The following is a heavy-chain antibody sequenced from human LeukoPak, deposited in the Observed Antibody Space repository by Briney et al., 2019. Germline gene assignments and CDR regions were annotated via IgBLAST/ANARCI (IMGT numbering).Heavy chain of an antibody. CDR2: ISWNSGSI. Sequence: PGRSLRLSCAASGFTFDDYAMHWVRHAPGKGLEWVSGISWNSGSIGYADSVKGRFTISRDNAKNSLYPQMNSLRAEDTALYYCAKDSQIAVAGIFDYWGQGTLVTVSS. CDR3: AKDSQIAVAGIFDY. D-gene: IGHD6-19*01. V-gene: IGHV3-9*01. J-gene: IGHJ4*02. CDR1: GFTFDDYA.